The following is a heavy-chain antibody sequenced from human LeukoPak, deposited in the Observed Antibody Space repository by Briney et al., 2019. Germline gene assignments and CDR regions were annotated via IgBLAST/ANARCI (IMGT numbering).Heavy chain of an antibody. Sequence: GGSLRLSCAASGFTFSDHYMTWIRQAPGKGLEWMGIIYPGDSDTRYSPSFQGQVTISADKSISTAYLQWSSLKASDTAMYYCARRPLEMATANFDYWGQGTLVTVSS. CDR3: ARRPLEMATANFDY. V-gene: IGHV5-51*01. CDR2: IYPGDSDT. CDR1: GFTFSDHY. D-gene: IGHD5-24*01. J-gene: IGHJ4*02.